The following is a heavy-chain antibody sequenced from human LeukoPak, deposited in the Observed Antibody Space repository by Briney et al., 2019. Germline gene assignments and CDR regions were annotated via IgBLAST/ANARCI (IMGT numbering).Heavy chain of an antibody. CDR2: ISSSSSTI. J-gene: IGHJ6*03. Sequence: PEGSLRLSCAASGFTFSSYWMSWVRQAPGKGLEWVSYISSSSSTIYYADSVKGRFTISRDNAKNSLYLQMNSLRAEDTAVYYCAREGDYDYVWGSYRYYYYYYYMDVWGKGTTVTVSS. CDR1: GFTFSSYW. V-gene: IGHV3-48*01. CDR3: AREGDYDYVWGSYRYYYYYYYMDV. D-gene: IGHD3-16*02.